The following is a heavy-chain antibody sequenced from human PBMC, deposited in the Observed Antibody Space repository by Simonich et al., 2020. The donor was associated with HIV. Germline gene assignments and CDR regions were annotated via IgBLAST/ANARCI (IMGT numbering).Heavy chain of an antibody. CDR3: TRDYLV. J-gene: IGHJ4*02. V-gene: IGHV3-7*01. Sequence: EVQLVESGGGLVKPGGSLRLSCAASGLTFSRYEMNWVRQAPGKGLEWVENIKQDGGEKYYVDSVKGRFTISRDHANKLLYLQMNSLRAEDTAVYYCTRDYLVWGQGSLVTVSS. D-gene: IGHD2-8*02. CDR2: IKQDGGEK. CDR1: GLTFSRYE.